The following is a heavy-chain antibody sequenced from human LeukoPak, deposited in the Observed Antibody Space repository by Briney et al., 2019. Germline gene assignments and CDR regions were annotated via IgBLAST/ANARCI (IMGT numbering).Heavy chain of an antibody. D-gene: IGHD6-13*01. CDR3: ARSSRDSSSWYLGWFDP. CDR1: GYTFTAYY. Sequence: ASVKLSCKGSGYTFTAYYMHWVRQAPGQGLEWMGIINPSGGSTSYAQKFQGRVTMTRDMSTSTVYMELSSLRSEDTAVYYCARSSRDSSSWYLGWFDPWGQGTLVTVSS. V-gene: IGHV1-46*01. CDR2: INPSGGST. J-gene: IGHJ5*02.